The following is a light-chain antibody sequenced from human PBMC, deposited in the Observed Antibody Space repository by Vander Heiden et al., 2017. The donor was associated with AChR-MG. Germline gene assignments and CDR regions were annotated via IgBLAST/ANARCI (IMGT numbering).Light chain of an antibody. CDR2: DAS. Sequence: DIQMTQSPSSLSTSIGDRVTITCQASQDISTYLNWYQQKPGKAPELLIYDASKSATGVPSRFRGSGSGTDFTLTISGLQLEDIATFFCQQDDDLPITFGQGTRL. V-gene: IGKV1-33*01. CDR3: QQDDDLPIT. J-gene: IGKJ5*01. CDR1: QDISTY.